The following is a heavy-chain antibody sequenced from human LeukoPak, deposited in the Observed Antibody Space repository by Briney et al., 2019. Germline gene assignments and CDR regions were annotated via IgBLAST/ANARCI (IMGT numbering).Heavy chain of an antibody. CDR3: ANAVNDYGGNSAAFDI. D-gene: IGHD4-23*01. Sequence: GGSLRLSCAASGFTLSSYAMSWVRQAPGKGLEWVSVISGSGGSTHYADSVKGRFTISRDNSKNTLYLQMNSLRVEDTAVYYCANAVNDYGGNSAAFDIWGQGTMVTVSS. CDR2: ISGSGGST. CDR1: GFTLSSYA. J-gene: IGHJ3*02. V-gene: IGHV3-23*01.